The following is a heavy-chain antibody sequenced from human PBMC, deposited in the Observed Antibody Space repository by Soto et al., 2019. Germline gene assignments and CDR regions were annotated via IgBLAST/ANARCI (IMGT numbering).Heavy chain of an antibody. J-gene: IGHJ6*03. CDR2: ISGSGGST. CDR1: GFTFRSYA. V-gene: IGHV3-23*01. Sequence: GSLRLSRAASGFTFRSYAMSWVRQAPGKGLEWVSTISGSGGSTDYPDSAKGRFTISRDNSKNTLYLQMNSLRAEDTAVYYCAAHYYMDVWGKGTTVTVSS. CDR3: AAHYYMDV.